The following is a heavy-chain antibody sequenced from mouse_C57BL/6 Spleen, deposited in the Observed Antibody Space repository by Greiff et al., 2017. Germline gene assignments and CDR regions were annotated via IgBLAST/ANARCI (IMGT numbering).Heavy chain of an antibody. J-gene: IGHJ4*01. CDR3: ARGDEYDYAMDY. D-gene: IGHD5-2*01. V-gene: IGHV3-6*01. CDR2: ISYDGSN. Sequence: DVQLQESGPGLVKPSQSLSLTCSVTGYSITSGYYWNWIRQFPGNKLEWMGYISYDGSNNYNPSLKNRISITRDTSKNQFFLKLNSVTTEDTATYYCARGDEYDYAMDYWGQGTSVTVSS. CDR1: GYSITSGYY.